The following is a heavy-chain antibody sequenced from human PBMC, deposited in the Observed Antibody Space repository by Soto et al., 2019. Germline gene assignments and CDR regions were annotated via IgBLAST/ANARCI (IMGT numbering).Heavy chain of an antibody. CDR1: GYTLTELS. CDR2: FDPEDGET. CDR3: ATDLYYGSGSYYGFGAFDI. V-gene: IGHV1-24*01. D-gene: IGHD3-10*01. J-gene: IGHJ3*02. Sequence: AKVSCKVSGYTLTELSMHWVRQAPGKGLEWMGGFDPEDGETIYAQKFQGRVTMTEDTSTDTAYMELSSLRSEDTAVYYCATDLYYGSGSYYGFGAFDIWGQGTMVTVSS.